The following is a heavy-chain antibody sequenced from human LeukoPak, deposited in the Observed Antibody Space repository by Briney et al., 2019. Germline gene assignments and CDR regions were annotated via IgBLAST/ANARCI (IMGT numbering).Heavy chain of an antibody. CDR2: IIPIFGTA. D-gene: IGHD3-3*01. V-gene: IGHV1-69*05. J-gene: IGHJ6*04. Sequence: ASVKVSCKASGGTFSSYAISWVRQAPGQGLEWMGGIIPIFGTANYAQKFQGRVMITTDESTSTAYMELSSLRSEDTAVYYCARQYYDFWSGLDVWGKGTTVTVSS. CDR3: ARQYYDFWSGLDV. CDR1: GGTFSSYA.